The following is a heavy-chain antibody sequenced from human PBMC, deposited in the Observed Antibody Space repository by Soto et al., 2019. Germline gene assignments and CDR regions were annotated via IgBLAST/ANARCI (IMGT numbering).Heavy chain of an antibody. J-gene: IGHJ4*02. Sequence: QVQLVQSGAEVKKPGASVKVSCKASGYTFTSYYMHWVRQAPGQGREWMGIINPSGGSTSYAQKFQGRVTMSRDTATSTVYMELSSLRSEDTAVYYCAREHSYCGGDCSDDYWGQGTLVTVSS. CDR3: AREHSYCGGDCSDDY. D-gene: IGHD2-21*02. V-gene: IGHV1-46*01. CDR1: GYTFTSYY. CDR2: INPSGGST.